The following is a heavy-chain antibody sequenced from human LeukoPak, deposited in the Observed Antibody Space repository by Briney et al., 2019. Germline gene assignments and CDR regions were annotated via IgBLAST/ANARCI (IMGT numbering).Heavy chain of an antibody. D-gene: IGHD2-15*01. J-gene: IGHJ4*02. Sequence: GASVKVSCKASGYTFTSHYMYWVRQVPGQGLEWMGWINTDTGNPTYAQGLTGRFVFSLDTSVSTAYLQISSLQTEDTAVYYCARAGTGYCSDSNCSIEHWGQGTLVTVSS. CDR1: GYTFTSHY. V-gene: IGHV7-4-1*02. CDR2: INTDTGNP. CDR3: ARAGTGYCSDSNCSIEH.